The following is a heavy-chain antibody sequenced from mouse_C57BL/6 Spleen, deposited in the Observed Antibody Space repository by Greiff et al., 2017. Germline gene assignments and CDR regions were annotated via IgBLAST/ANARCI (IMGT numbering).Heavy chain of an antibody. CDR1: GYTFTSYW. V-gene: IGHV1-69*01. Sequence: QVQLKQPGAELVMPGASVKLSCKASGYTFTSYWMHWVKQRPGQGLEWIGEIDPSDSYTNYNQKFKGKSTLTVDKSSSTAYMQLSSLTSEDSAVYYCARAYGNYTYYAMDYWGQGTSVTVSS. CDR3: ARAYGNYTYYAMDY. CDR2: IDPSDSYT. D-gene: IGHD2-1*01. J-gene: IGHJ4*01.